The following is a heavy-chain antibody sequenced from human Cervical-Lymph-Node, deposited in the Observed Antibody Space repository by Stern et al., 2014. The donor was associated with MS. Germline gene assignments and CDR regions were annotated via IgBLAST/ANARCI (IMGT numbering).Heavy chain of an antibody. CDR2: ISSSGGSI. Sequence: VQLVESGGGLVKPGGSLRLSCAASGFTFSDFYMSWIRQAPGKGLAWVSYISSSGGSIYYADSVKGRFTVARDNAKNSLYLQMNSLRVEDTAVYYCARDRGYCSGGSCSISTRTHAFDIWGQGTMVTVSS. CDR3: ARDRGYCSGGSCSISTRTHAFDI. V-gene: IGHV3-11*01. D-gene: IGHD2-15*01. CDR1: GFTFSDFY. J-gene: IGHJ3*02.